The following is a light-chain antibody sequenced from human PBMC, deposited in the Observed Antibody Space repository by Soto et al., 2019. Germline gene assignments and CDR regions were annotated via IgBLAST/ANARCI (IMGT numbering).Light chain of an antibody. CDR3: CSYAGSYTHVV. CDR2: DVN. V-gene: IGLV2-11*01. CDR1: SSDVGGYNY. Sequence: QSVLTQPRSVSGSPGQSVTISCTGTSSDVGGYNYVSWYQQHPGKAPKLMIYDVNKRPSGVPDRFSGSKSGNTASLTISGLQAEDEDDYYCCSYAGSYTHVVFGGGTKLTVL. J-gene: IGLJ2*01.